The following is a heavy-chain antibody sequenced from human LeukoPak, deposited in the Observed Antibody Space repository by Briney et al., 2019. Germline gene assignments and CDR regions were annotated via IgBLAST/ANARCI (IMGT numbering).Heavy chain of an antibody. Sequence: GGSLRLSCAASGFTFSSYWMHWVRQAPGKGLVWVSRINSDGSSTSYADSVKGRFTISRDNAKNTPYLQMNSLRAEDTAVYYCARGDGWYQLLRYWGQGTLVTVSS. D-gene: IGHD2-2*01. CDR1: GFTFSSYW. CDR3: ARGDGWYQLLRY. V-gene: IGHV3-74*01. CDR2: INSDGSST. J-gene: IGHJ4*02.